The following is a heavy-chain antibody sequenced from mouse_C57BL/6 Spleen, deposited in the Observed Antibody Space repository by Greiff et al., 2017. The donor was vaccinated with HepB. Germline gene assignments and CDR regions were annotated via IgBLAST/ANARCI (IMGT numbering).Heavy chain of an antibody. V-gene: IGHV1-80*01. CDR3: ARAPTTVVALDY. CDR1: GYAFSSYW. D-gene: IGHD1-1*01. CDR2: IYPGDGDT. J-gene: IGHJ2*01. Sequence: VKLMESGAELVKPGASVKISCKASGYAFSSYWMNWVKQRPGKGLEWIGQIYPGDGDTNYNGKFKGKATLTADKSSSTAYMQLSSLTSEDSAVYFCARAPTTVVALDYWGQGTTLTVSS.